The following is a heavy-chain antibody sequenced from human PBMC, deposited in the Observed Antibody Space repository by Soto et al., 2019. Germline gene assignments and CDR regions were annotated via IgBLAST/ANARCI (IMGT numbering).Heavy chain of an antibody. CDR3: ATAIADDAFDI. CDR2: INAGNGNT. V-gene: IGHV1-3*01. J-gene: IGHJ3*02. D-gene: IGHD2-2*01. CDR1: GYTFTSYA. Sequence: AAVKVSCKASGYTFTSYAMHWVRQAPGQRLEWMGWINAGNGNTKYSQKFQGRVTITRDTSASTAYMELSSLRFEDTAVYFCATAIADDAFDIWGRGTMVTVSS.